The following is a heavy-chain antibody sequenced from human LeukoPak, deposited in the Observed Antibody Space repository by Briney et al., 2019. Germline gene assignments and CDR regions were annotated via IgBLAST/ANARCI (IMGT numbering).Heavy chain of an antibody. J-gene: IGHJ4*02. Sequence: GGSLRLSCAASGFTFNNYAMTWVCQAPGQGLEWVSAISGSGGTTYYADSVRGRFTISRDNSKNTLYLQMNSLRAEDTAVYYCAKGLINDWSALENWGQGTLVTVSS. D-gene: IGHD3-9*01. CDR1: GFTFNNYA. CDR2: ISGSGGTT. CDR3: AKGLINDWSALEN. V-gene: IGHV3-23*01.